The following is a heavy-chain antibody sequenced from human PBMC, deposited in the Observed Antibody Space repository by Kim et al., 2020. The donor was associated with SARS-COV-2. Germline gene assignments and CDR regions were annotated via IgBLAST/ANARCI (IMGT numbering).Heavy chain of an antibody. CDR2: FSRSVSGTTI. J-gene: IGHJ2*01. CDR1: GFSLSSYD. D-gene: IGHD6-19*01. CDR3: ARNRGEAVAGSPLYW. Sequence: GGSLRLSCAVSGFSLSSYDMNWVRRAPGKGLEWISYFSRSVSGTTIYYADSVKGRFTISRDNATNSMCLQMNSLRAEDTAVYYCARNRGEAVAGSPLYW. V-gene: IGHV3-48*03.